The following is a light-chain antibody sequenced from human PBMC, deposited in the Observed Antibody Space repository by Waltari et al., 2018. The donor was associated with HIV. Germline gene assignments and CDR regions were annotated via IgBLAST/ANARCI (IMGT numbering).Light chain of an antibody. CDR2: KND. J-gene: IGLJ3*02. CDR1: SSTIGSNI. V-gene: IGLV1-44*01. CDR3: AAWDDSLNGPNWV. Sequence: QSVLTQPPSASGTPGQWVTISCSGSSSTIGSNIVNWYPQFPGTAPKVLIYKNDQRPSGVPDRFSGSKSGTSASLAISGLQSEDEADYYCAAWDDSLNGPNWVFGGGTKLTVL.